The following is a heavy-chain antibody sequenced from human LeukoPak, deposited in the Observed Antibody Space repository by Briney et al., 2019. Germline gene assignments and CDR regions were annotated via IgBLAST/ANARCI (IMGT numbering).Heavy chain of an antibody. CDR2: IRGSGSET. J-gene: IGHJ4*02. CDR1: GFTFNSYA. Sequence: GGSLRLSCAGSGFTFNSYAMSWVRQAPGKGLEWVCGIRGSGSETFYADSVKGRFTISRDNSINTLYLQMNSLRAEDTAVYYCAKFSYYYDSSGYYPGYWGQGTLVTVSS. D-gene: IGHD3-22*01. CDR3: AKFSYYYDSSGYYPGY. V-gene: IGHV3-23*01.